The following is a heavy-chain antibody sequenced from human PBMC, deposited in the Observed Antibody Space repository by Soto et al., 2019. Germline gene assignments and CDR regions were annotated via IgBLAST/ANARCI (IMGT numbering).Heavy chain of an antibody. CDR3: ATQKGKTVYGPLDF. CDR2: INPDSGDT. Sequence: QVQLVQSGPEVKKSGASVKVSCKASGYTFTDYSIHWVRQAPGQGPEWMGWINPDSGDTNFAQKFQGWVTLTRDTAITTAYLEFSSLTPDATALYFCATQKGKTVYGPLDFWGPGTLVTVSS. J-gene: IGHJ4*02. D-gene: IGHD3-10*01. V-gene: IGHV1-2*04. CDR1: GYTFTDYS.